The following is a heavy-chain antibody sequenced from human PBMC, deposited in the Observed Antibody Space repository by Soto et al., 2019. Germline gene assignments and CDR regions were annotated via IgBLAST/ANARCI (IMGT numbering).Heavy chain of an antibody. Sequence: SETLSLTCTVSGGSISSYYWSWIRQPPGKGLEWIGYIYYSGSTNYNPALKSLVTISVDTSKNQFSLKLSSVTASDTAVYYCARGVARYYYGMDVWGQGTTVTVSS. CDR2: IYYSGST. D-gene: IGHD2-15*01. V-gene: IGHV4-59*01. CDR3: ARGVARYYYGMDV. CDR1: GGSISSYY. J-gene: IGHJ6*02.